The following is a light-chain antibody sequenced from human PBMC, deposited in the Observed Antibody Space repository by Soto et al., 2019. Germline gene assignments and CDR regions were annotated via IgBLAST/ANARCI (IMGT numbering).Light chain of an antibody. CDR3: SAWDDSLSGPV. Sequence: QAVVTQPPSASGAPGQRVTFSCSGSGSNIGSNTVNWYQQVPGAAPKLLIYFNDQRPSGVPDRFSGSKSGTSASLAISGLQPDDEADYSCSAWDDSLSGPVFGGGTKLTVL. J-gene: IGLJ3*02. V-gene: IGLV1-44*01. CDR2: FND. CDR1: GSNIGSNT.